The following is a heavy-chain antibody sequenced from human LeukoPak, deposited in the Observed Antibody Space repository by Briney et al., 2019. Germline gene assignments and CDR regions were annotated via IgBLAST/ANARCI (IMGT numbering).Heavy chain of an antibody. V-gene: IGHV4-59*01. CDR3: ARADPLERAYDY. CDR1: GGSISSYY. CDR2: IYYSGGT. D-gene: IGHD1-1*01. J-gene: IGHJ4*02. Sequence: SETLSLTCTVSGGSISSYYWSWIRQPPGKGLEWIGYIYYSGGTNYNPSLKSRVTISVDTSKNQFSLKLSSVTAADTAVYYCARADPLERAYDYWGQGTLVTVSS.